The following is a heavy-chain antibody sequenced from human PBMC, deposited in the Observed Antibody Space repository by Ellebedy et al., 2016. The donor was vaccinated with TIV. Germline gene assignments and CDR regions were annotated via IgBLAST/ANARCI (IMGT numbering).Heavy chain of an antibody. CDR1: GYTFT. CDR2: INPSGGST. V-gene: IGHV1-46*01. D-gene: IGHD6-13*01. CDR3: ARDDPIATAGLYGMDD. J-gene: IGHJ6*02. Sequence: AASVKVSCKASGYTFTMHWVRQVPGQGLEWMGIINPSGGSTNYAQKFQGRVTMTRDTSTSTVYMELSSLRSEDTAVYYCARDDPIATAGLYGMDDWGQGTTVTVSS.